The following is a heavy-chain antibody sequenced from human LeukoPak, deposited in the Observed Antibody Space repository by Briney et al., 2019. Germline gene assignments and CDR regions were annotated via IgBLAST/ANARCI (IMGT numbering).Heavy chain of an antibody. CDR2: IIPILGIA. V-gene: IGHV1-69*04. CDR3: ARGVAGTPQTPYYYYYMDV. Sequence: SVKVSCKASGGTFSSYAISWVRQAPGQGLEWMGRIIPILGIANYAQKFQGRVTITTDESTSTAYMELSSLRSEDTAVYYCARGVAGTPQTPYYYYYMDVWGKGTTVTVSS. D-gene: IGHD2-15*01. J-gene: IGHJ6*03. CDR1: GGTFSSYA.